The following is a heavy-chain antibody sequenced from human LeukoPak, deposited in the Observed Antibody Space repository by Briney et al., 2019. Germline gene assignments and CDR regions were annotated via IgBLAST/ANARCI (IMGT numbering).Heavy chain of an antibody. CDR2: IIPIFGIA. CDR3: ASTNYYYGSGSYLYYYYYGMDV. V-gene: IGHV1-69*04. Sequence: SVKVSCKASGGTFSSYAISWVRQAPGQGLEWMGRIIPIFGIANHAQKFQGRVTITADKSTSTAYMELSSLRSEDTAVYYCASTNYYYGSGSYLYYYYYGMDVWGQGTTVTVSS. J-gene: IGHJ6*02. CDR1: GGTFSSYA. D-gene: IGHD3-10*01.